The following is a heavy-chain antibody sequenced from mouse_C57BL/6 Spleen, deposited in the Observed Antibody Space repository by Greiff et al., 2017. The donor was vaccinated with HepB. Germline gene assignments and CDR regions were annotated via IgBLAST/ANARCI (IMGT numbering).Heavy chain of an antibody. CDR3: ARSPTGPFDY. CDR2: ISYDGSN. Sequence: EVQLQESGPGLVKPSQSLSLTCSVTGYSITSGYYWNWIRQFPGNKLEWMGYISYDGSNNYNPSLKNRISITRDTSKNQFFLKLNSVTTEDTATYYCARSPTGPFDYWGQGTTLTVSS. D-gene: IGHD4-1*02. V-gene: IGHV3-6*01. CDR1: GYSITSGYY. J-gene: IGHJ2*01.